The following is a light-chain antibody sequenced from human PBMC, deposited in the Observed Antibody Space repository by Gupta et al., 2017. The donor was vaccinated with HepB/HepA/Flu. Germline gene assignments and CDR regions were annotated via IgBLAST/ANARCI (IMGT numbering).Light chain of an antibody. Sequence: QSVLTQPPSVSAAPGQTVPISGSGSSSNIGNNYVSWYQQLPGTAPKLLIYDNNKRPSGIPDRFSGSKSGTSATLGITGLQTGDEADYYCGTWDSSLSAGRVFGGGTKLTVL. J-gene: IGLJ2*01. V-gene: IGLV1-51*01. CDR2: DNN. CDR1: SSNIGNNY. CDR3: GTWDSSLSAGRV.